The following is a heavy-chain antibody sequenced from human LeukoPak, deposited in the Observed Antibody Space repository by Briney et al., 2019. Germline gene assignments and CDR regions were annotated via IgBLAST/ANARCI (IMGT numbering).Heavy chain of an antibody. CDR3: ARLYGGLDY. CDR1: GGSFSGYY. Sequence: SETLSLTCAVYGGSFSGYYWSWIRQPPGKGLEWIGEINHSGSTNYNPSLKSRVTISVDTSKNQFSLKLSSVTAADTAVYYCARLYGGLDYWGQGTLVTVSS. J-gene: IGHJ4*02. V-gene: IGHV4-34*01. CDR2: INHSGST. D-gene: IGHD4-23*01.